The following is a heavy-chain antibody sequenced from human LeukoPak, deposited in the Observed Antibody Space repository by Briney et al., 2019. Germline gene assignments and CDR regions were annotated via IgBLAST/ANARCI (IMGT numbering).Heavy chain of an antibody. D-gene: IGHD2-2*02. Sequence: SETLSLTCTVSGGSISSSSYYWGWIRQPPGKGLEWIGSIYYSGSTYYNPSLKSRVTISVDTSKNQFSLKLSSVTAADTAVYYCARHIVVVPAAIGWFDPWGQGTLVTVSS. CDR3: ARHIVVVPAAIGWFDP. CDR2: IYYSGST. V-gene: IGHV4-39*01. CDR1: GGSISSSSYY. J-gene: IGHJ5*02.